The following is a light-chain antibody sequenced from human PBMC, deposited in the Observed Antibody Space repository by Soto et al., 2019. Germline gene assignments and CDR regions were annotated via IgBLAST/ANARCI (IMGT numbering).Light chain of an antibody. J-gene: IGKJ5*01. CDR3: QQRSNWPPFT. V-gene: IGKV3-11*01. CDR2: DAS. Sequence: IVLTQSPGILSFSQGEGATLSCRASQSVSIHLAWYQQKPGQPPRLLIYDASNRATDIPARFSGSGSGTDFTLTISSLEPEDFAVYYCQQRSNWPPFTFGQGRLLEIK. CDR1: QSVSIH.